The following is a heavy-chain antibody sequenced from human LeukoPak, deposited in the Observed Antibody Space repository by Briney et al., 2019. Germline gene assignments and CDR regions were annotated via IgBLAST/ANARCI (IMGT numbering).Heavy chain of an antibody. Sequence: GASVKVSCKASGGTFSSYVISWVRQAPGQGLEWMGGIIPIFGTANYAQKFQGRVTITADESTSTAYMELSSLRSEDTAVYYCARGRERGLDIVATKTLYYYMDVWGKGTTVTISS. V-gene: IGHV1-69*13. J-gene: IGHJ6*03. CDR3: ARGRERGLDIVATKTLYYYMDV. D-gene: IGHD5-12*01. CDR2: IIPIFGTA. CDR1: GGTFSSYV.